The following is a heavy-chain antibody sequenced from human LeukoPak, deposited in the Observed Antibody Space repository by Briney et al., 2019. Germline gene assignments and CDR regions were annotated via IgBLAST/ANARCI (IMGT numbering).Heavy chain of an antibody. D-gene: IGHD5-12*01. V-gene: IGHV4-59*08. Sequence: SETLSLTCTVSGASINSWYWSWIRQPPGKGLEWIGDIYGSGSTNYNPSLKSRVTMSADTSKNQFSLKLSSVTAADTAVYYCARLYSGYDPAFDYWGQGTLATVSS. J-gene: IGHJ4*02. CDR2: IYGSGST. CDR1: GASINSWY. CDR3: ARLYSGYDPAFDY.